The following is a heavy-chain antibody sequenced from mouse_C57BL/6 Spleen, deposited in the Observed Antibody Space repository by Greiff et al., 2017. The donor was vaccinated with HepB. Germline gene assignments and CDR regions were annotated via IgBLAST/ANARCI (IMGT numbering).Heavy chain of an antibody. CDR2: INPNYGTT. V-gene: IGHV1-39*01. CDR1: GYSFTDYN. CDR3: ARWGTTAGFAY. J-gene: IGHJ3*01. Sequence: VQLQQSGPELVKPGASVKISCKASGYSFTDYNMNWVKQSNGKSLEWIGVINPNYGTTSYNQKFKSKSTLTVDQSASTSYMQLNSLTSEDSAVYYCARWGTTAGFAYWGQGTLVTVSA. D-gene: IGHD1-2*01.